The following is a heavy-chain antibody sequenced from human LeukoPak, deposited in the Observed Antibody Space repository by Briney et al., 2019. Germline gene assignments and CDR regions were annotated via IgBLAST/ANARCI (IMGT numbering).Heavy chain of an antibody. J-gene: IGHJ4*02. CDR1: GLIFSCYA. V-gene: IGHV3-23*01. D-gene: IGHD1-26*01. CDR2: ISGSGGST. CDR3: ANFPPDNEWELPDFDY. Sequence: GGSLRHSCAASGLIFSCYAMNWVRQAPGKELEWVSAISGSGGSTYYADSVKGRFTTSRDNSKNTLYLQMNSLRAEDTAVYYCANFPPDNEWELPDFDYWGQGTLVTVSS.